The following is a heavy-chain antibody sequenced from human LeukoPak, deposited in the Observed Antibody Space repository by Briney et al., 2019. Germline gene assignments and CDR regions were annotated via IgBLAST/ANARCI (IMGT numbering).Heavy chain of an antibody. CDR1: GGSISSYY. V-gene: IGHV4-59*01. Sequence: SETLSLTCTVSGGSISSYYWSWIRQPPGKGLEWLGYIYYSGSTNYNPSLKSRVTISVDTSKNQFSLKLSSVTAADTAVYYCARVGTTAAFDIWGQGTMVTVSS. CDR2: IYYSGST. J-gene: IGHJ3*02. D-gene: IGHD1-7*01. CDR3: ARVGTTAAFDI.